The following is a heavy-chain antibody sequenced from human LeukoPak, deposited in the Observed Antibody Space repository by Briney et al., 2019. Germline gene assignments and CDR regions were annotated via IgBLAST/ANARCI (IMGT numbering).Heavy chain of an antibody. CDR1: GYTFTSYG. Sequence: ASVKVSCKASGYTFTSYGISWVRQAPGQGLEWMGWISAYNGNTNYAQKLQGRVTMTTDTSTSTAYMELRSLRSDDTAVYYCARSAYNWNYVLARCYYGMDVWGQGTTVTVSS. CDR3: ARSAYNWNYVLARCYYGMDV. J-gene: IGHJ6*02. D-gene: IGHD1-7*01. V-gene: IGHV1-18*01. CDR2: ISAYNGNT.